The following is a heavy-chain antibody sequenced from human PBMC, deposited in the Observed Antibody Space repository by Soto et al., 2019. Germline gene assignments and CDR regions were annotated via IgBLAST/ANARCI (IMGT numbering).Heavy chain of an antibody. CDR1: GCTCISLG. Sequence: GFLRLSRGVAGCTCISLGVTWVSQAPGKGPEWVANIKPDGSEKQFVDSMTGRFTVSRDNAKKSLDLQMNSLRVEDTAVYYSARAEDYDGWSGPSKYLDNWGHGTEVTVSS. CDR2: IKPDGSEK. J-gene: IGHJ4*01. CDR3: ARAEDYDGWSGPSKYLDN. D-gene: IGHD3-3*01. V-gene: IGHV3-7*01.